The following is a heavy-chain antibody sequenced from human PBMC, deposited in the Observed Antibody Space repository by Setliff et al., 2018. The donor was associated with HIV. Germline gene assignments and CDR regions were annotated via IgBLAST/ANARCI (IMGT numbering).Heavy chain of an antibody. CDR3: ARQGILTGYYNVDYYYYMDV. Sequence: SVKVSCKASGGTFSSYAINWVRQAPGQGLEWMGGIIPILGTANYAQKFQGRVTITADESPSTAYMELSSLRSEDTAVYYCARQGILTGYYNVDYYYYMDVWGKGTTVTVSS. D-gene: IGHD3-9*01. V-gene: IGHV1-69*13. CDR2: IIPILGTA. J-gene: IGHJ6*03. CDR1: GGTFSSYA.